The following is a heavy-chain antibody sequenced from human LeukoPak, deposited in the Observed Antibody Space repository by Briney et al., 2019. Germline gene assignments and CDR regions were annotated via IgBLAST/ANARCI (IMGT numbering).Heavy chain of an antibody. CDR3: AAAGLGVAHWIDS. CDR1: GVSLSSYG. Sequence: GGSLRLSCLVSGVSLSSYGMHWVRQAPGKGLEWLAWLPYVGSYNLTAASLKGRFAISKDISTNTLYLDMDSLTAEDTAVYYCAAAGLGVAHWIDSWGQGTLVTVSS. CDR2: LPYVGSYN. D-gene: IGHD2-15*01. V-gene: IGHV3-30*02. J-gene: IGHJ5*01.